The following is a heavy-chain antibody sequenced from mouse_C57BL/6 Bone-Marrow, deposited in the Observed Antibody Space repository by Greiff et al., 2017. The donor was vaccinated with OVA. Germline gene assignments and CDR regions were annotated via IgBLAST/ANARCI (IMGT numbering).Heavy chain of an antibody. V-gene: IGHV5-2*01. J-gene: IGHJ4*01. Sequence: EVQGVESGGGLVQPGASLKLSCESNEYEFPSHDMSWVRQTPEKRLELVAAINSDGGSTYYPDTMERRFIISRDNTKKTLYLQMSSLRSEDTALYYCARERVEGAMDYWGQGTSVTVSS. CDR2: INSDGGST. D-gene: IGHD1-1*01. CDR3: ARERVEGAMDY. CDR1: EYEFPSHD.